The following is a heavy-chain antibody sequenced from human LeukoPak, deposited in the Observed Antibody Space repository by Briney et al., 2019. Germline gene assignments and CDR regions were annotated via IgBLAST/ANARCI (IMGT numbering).Heavy chain of an antibody. CDR1: GYTFTSYD. Sequence: ASVKVSCKASGYTFTSYDINWVRQATGQGLEWMGWMNPNSGNTNYAQKLQGRVTMTTDTSTSTAYMELRSLRSDDTAVYYCARDDFRGVSVFYYGMDVWGQGTTVTVSS. J-gene: IGHJ6*02. CDR2: MNPNSGNT. D-gene: IGHD3-10*01. V-gene: IGHV1-18*01. CDR3: ARDDFRGVSVFYYGMDV.